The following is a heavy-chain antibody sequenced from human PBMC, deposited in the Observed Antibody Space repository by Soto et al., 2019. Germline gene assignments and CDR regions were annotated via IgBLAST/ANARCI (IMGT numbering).Heavy chain of an antibody. CDR1: GGSISRGGYY. D-gene: IGHD2-2*01. J-gene: IGHJ6*03. V-gene: IGHV4-31*03. CDR2: IYYSGST. Sequence: PSETLSLTCTVSGGSISRGGYYWSWIRQHPGKGLEWIGYIYYSGSTYYNPSLKSRVTISVDTSKNQFSLKLSSVTAADTAVYYCARDAPLGYCSSTSCYPSYYYYMDVWGKGTTVTVSS. CDR3: ARDAPLGYCSSTSCYPSYYYYMDV.